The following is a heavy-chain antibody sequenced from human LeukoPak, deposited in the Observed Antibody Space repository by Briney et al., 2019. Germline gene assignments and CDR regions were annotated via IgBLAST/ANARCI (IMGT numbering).Heavy chain of an antibody. CDR2: ISSSSLPI. CDR3: AKDQLDSSAGEGYFDY. J-gene: IGHJ4*02. V-gene: IGHV3-48*01. D-gene: IGHD6-19*01. Sequence: PGGSLRLSCVASELTFSRYSMNWVRQAPGKGLEWVAYISSSSLPIYYADSVKGRFTISRDNAKNSLFLQMNSLRAEDTAVYYCAKDQLDSSAGEGYFDYWGQGTLVTVSS. CDR1: ELTFSRYS.